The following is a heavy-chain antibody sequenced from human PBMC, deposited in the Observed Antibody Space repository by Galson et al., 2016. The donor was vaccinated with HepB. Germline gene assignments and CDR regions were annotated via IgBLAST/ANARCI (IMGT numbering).Heavy chain of an antibody. CDR1: GYTFTANY. CDR2: TNTNTGTT. V-gene: IGHV1-2*02. Sequence: SVKVSCKASGYTFTANYIHWVRQAPGQGLEWMGWTNTNTGTTKFPQKFQGRVTMTRDSSNSTAYMELTSLRSDYTAVYYCARRIADNLNGFDHWGQGTLVTVSS. D-gene: IGHD5-24*01. CDR3: ARRIADNLNGFDH. J-gene: IGHJ4*02.